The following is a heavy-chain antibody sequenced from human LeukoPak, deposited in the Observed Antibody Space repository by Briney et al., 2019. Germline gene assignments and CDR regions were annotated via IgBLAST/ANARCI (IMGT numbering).Heavy chain of an antibody. V-gene: IGHV1-24*01. CDR3: ARDLGSRETFDY. D-gene: IGHD6-13*01. J-gene: IGHJ4*02. CDR2: FDPEDGET. Sequence: ASVKVSCKVSGYTLTELSMHWVRQAPGKGLEWMGGFDPEDGETIYAQKFQGRVTMTEDTSTDTAYMELSSLRSEDTAVYYCARDLGSRETFDYWGQGTLVTVSS. CDR1: GYTLTELS.